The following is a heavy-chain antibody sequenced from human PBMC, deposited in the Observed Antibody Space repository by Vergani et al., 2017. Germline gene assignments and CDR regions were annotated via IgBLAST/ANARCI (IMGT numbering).Heavy chain of an antibody. CDR3: ARERVITGTTSGFDY. Sequence: QVQLQESGPGLVKPSQTLSLTCTVSGGSISSYYWSWIRQPPGKGLEWIGYIYYSGSTNYNPSLKSRVTISVDTSKNQFSLKLSSVTAADTAVYYCARERVITGTTSGFDYWGQGTLVTVSS. D-gene: IGHD1-20*01. CDR2: IYYSGST. V-gene: IGHV4-59*12. J-gene: IGHJ4*02. CDR1: GGSISSYY.